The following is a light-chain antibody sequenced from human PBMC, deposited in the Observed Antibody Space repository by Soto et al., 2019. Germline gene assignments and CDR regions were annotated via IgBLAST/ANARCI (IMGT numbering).Light chain of an antibody. CDR2: KAS. CDR1: QSISSW. J-gene: IGKJ1*01. CDR3: QQYNAKWT. V-gene: IGKV1-5*03. Sequence: DIQMTQSPSTLSASVGDRVTITCRASQSISSWLAWYQQKPGTAPKLLIYKASTLQSGVPSRFSGSGSGTDFTLTITSLQPDDSATYSGQQYNAKWTFGQGTNV.